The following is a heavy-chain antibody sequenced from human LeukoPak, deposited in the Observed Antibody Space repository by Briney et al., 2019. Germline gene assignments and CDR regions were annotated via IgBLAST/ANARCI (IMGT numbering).Heavy chain of an antibody. J-gene: IGHJ4*02. CDR3: AREDTMIVVGNFDY. V-gene: IGHV3-21*01. D-gene: IGHD3-22*01. Sequence: GGSLRLSCAASGFTFSSYSMNWVRQAPGKGLEWVSSISSSSSYIYYADSVKGRFTISRDNAKNSLYLQMNSLRAEDTAVYYCAREDTMIVVGNFDYWGQGTLVTVSS. CDR2: ISSSSSYI. CDR1: GFTFSSYS.